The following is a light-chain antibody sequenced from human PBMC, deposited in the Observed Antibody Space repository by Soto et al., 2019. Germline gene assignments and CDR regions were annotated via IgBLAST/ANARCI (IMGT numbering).Light chain of an antibody. CDR3: QQRSNWPPWT. CDR1: QSVSSY. CDR2: DAS. Sequence: EIVLTQSPATLSLSPGERATLSCRASQSVSSYLAWYQQKPGQAPRLLIYDASNRATGIPARCSGSGSGTDLTLTISSLGPEDFAVYYCQQRSNWPPWTFGQGTKVEIK. V-gene: IGKV3-11*01. J-gene: IGKJ1*01.